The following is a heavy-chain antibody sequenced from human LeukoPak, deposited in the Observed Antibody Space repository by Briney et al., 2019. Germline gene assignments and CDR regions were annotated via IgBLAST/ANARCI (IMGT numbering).Heavy chain of an antibody. V-gene: IGHV3-30*04. CDR2: ISYDGDNK. Sequence: GGSLRLSCAASGFTFSSYAMHWVRQAPGKGLEWVAVISYDGDNKYYADSVKGRLTISRDNSKNTLYLQMNSLRAEDTAVYYCARGLLWGSYRYTPLDYWGQGTLVTVSS. D-gene: IGHD3-16*02. CDR3: ARGLLWGSYRYTPLDY. CDR1: GFTFSSYA. J-gene: IGHJ4*02.